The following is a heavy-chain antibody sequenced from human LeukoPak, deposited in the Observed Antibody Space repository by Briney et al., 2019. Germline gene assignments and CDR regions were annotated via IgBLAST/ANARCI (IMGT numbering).Heavy chain of an antibody. CDR2: ISAYNGNT. D-gene: IGHD2-2*01. CDR1: GYTFTSYG. Sequence: ASVKVSCKASGYTFTSYGISWVRQAPGQGLEWMGWISAYNGNTNYAQKLQGRVTMTTDTSTSTAYVELRSLRSDDTAVYYCARDQDGIVVVPAAMPMDVWGQGTTVTVSS. J-gene: IGHJ6*02. CDR3: ARDQDGIVVVPAAMPMDV. V-gene: IGHV1-18*01.